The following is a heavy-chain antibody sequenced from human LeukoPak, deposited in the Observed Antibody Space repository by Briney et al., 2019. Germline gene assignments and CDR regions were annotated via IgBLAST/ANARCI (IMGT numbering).Heavy chain of an antibody. CDR2: LNPNSGDT. J-gene: IGHJ3*02. V-gene: IGHV1-2*02. D-gene: IGHD4-11*01. Sequence: ASVKVSFKASGYSFTGYYIHWVRQAPGQGLGWMGWLNPNSGDTNSAQKFQGRVTMTRDTSFSTDYMELSRLRSDDTAVYYCARTGYYSSEPYDAFDIWGQGTMVTVSS. CDR3: ARTGYYSSEPYDAFDI. CDR1: GYSFTGYY.